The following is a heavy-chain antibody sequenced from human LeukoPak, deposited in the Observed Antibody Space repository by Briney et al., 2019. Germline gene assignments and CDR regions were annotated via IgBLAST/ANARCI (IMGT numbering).Heavy chain of an antibody. V-gene: IGHV4-34*01. Sequence: PSETLSLTCAVYGGSFSGYYWSWIRQPPGKGLEWIGEINHSGSTNYNPSLKSRVTISVDTSKNQFSLKLSSVTAADTAVYYCALGRSSWHGGPFDYWGQGTLVTVSS. D-gene: IGHD6-13*01. CDR1: GGSFSGYY. J-gene: IGHJ4*02. CDR3: ALGRSSWHGGPFDY. CDR2: INHSGST.